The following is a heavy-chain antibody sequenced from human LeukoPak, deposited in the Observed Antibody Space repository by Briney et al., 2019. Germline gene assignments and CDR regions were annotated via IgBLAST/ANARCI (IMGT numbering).Heavy chain of an antibody. CDR1: GYTFTTYA. V-gene: IGHV1-3*01. J-gene: IGHJ6*02. D-gene: IGHD6-13*01. CDR3: ASPYPGIAAAGHSFYYGMDV. CDR2: INGGNGNT. Sequence: ASVKVSCKTSGYTFTTYAIHWVRQAPGQSPEWMGWINGGNGNTQYSQKFQGRVTITRDTSASTAYMELSSLKSEDTAVYYCASPYPGIAAAGHSFYYGMDVWGQGTTVTVSS.